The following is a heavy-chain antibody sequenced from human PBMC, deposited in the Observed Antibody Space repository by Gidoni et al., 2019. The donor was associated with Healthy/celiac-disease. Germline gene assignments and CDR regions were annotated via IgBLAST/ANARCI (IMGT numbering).Heavy chain of an antibody. Sequence: QVQLVESGGGVVQPGRSLRLSCAASGFTFSSYGMHWVRQAPGKGLEWVSVISYDGSNKYYADSVKGRFTISRDNSKNTLYLQMNSLRAEDTAVYYCAKDFRPLGLVGATLDYWGQGTLVTVSS. CDR3: AKDFRPLGLVGATLDY. CDR1: GFTFSSYG. J-gene: IGHJ4*02. V-gene: IGHV3-30*18. CDR2: ISYDGSNK. D-gene: IGHD1-26*01.